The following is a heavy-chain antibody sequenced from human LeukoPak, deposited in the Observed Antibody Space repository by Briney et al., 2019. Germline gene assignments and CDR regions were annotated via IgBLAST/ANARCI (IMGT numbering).Heavy chain of an antibody. D-gene: IGHD3-10*01. CDR3: ARDVVRGLNWFDP. CDR2: ISGNGGGT. V-gene: IGHV3-64*04. Sequence: PGGSLRLSCSASGFTFSTHSMHWVRQAPGKGLEYVSFISGNGGGTSYADSVRGGFTISRDNSRNTLYLQMNSLRAEDTAVYYCARDVVRGLNWFDPWGQGVLVTVSS. J-gene: IGHJ5*02. CDR1: GFTFSTHS.